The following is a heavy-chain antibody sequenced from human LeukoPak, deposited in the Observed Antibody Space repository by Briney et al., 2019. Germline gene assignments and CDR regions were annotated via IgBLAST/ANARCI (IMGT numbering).Heavy chain of an antibody. J-gene: IGHJ5*02. CDR3: AKDHGCSGGSCYGGWFDP. Sequence: GGSLRLSCAASGFTFDDYAMHWVRQAPGKGLEWVSGISWNSGSMGYADSVKGRFTISRDNAKNSLYLQMNSLRAEDTALYYCAKDHGCSGGSCYGGWFDPWGQGTLVTVPS. V-gene: IGHV3-9*01. CDR1: GFTFDDYA. CDR2: ISWNSGSM. D-gene: IGHD2-15*01.